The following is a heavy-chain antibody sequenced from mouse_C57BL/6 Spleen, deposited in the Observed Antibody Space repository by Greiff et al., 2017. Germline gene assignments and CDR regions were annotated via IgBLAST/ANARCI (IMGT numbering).Heavy chain of an antibody. Sequence: EVQGVESGGGLVQPGGSLSLSCAASGFTFTDYYMSWVRQPPGKALEWLGFIRNKANGYTTEYSASVKGRFTISRANSQSILYLQMNALRAEDSATYYCARYKDGTGRYYFDYWGQGTTLTVSS. CDR3: ARYKDGTGRYYFDY. J-gene: IGHJ2*01. V-gene: IGHV7-3*01. D-gene: IGHD4-1*01. CDR2: IRNKANGYTT. CDR1: GFTFTDYY.